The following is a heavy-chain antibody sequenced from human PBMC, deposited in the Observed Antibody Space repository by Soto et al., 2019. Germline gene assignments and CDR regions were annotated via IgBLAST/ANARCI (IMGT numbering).Heavy chain of an antibody. CDR2: SRDKAHSYTT. V-gene: IGHV3-72*01. J-gene: IGHJ4*02. Sequence: EVQLVESGGGLVQPGGSLILSCAVSGFTFTDHYMDWVRQAPGKGLEWVARSRDKAHSYTTEYAASVKGRFTISRDDSKKSLYLQIDSLKTDDTAMYYCASGYCTGGSCALGDYCGQGTLVTVS. CDR1: GFTFTDHY. D-gene: IGHD2-15*01. CDR3: ASGYCTGGSCALGDY.